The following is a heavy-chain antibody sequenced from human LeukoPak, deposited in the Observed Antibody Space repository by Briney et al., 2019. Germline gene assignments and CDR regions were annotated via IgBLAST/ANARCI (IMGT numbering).Heavy chain of an antibody. CDR1: GISLRSYS. CDR3: AKGDAAGAYRTDF. Sequence: GSLRLSCVASGISLRSYSVHWVRQAPGKGLEWVALTSHDESNKKYADSVRGRCTISRDNSRDTVFLQLSNLRHEDTAVYYCAKGDAAGAYRTDFWGPGTRVTVSS. CDR2: TSHDESNK. J-gene: IGHJ4*02. V-gene: IGHV3-30-3*01. D-gene: IGHD6-13*01.